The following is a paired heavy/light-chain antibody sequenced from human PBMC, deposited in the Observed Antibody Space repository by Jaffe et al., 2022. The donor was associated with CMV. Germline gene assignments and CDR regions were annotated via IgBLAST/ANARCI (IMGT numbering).Heavy chain of an antibody. J-gene: IGHJ6*03. Sequence: EVQLVESGGGLVQPGGSLRLSCAASGFTFSSYEMNWVRQAPGKGLEWVSYISSSGNTIYYADSVKGRFTISRDNAKNSLFLQMNSLRAEDTAVYYCARAPYCSGGNCYFYYYMDVWGKGTTVTVSS. D-gene: IGHD2-15*01. CDR2: ISSSGNTI. V-gene: IGHV3-48*03. CDR3: ARAPYCSGGNCYFYYYMDV. CDR1: GFTFSSYE.
Light chain of an antibody. Sequence: SYELTQPPSVSVSPGQTASITCSGDKLGDQYACWYQQKPGQSPVLVIYQDTKRPSGIPERFSGSNSGNTATLTISGTQAMDEADYYCQAWESSTVVFGGGTKLTVL. V-gene: IGLV3-1*01. CDR3: QAWESSTVV. J-gene: IGLJ2*01. CDR1: KLGDQY. CDR2: QDT.